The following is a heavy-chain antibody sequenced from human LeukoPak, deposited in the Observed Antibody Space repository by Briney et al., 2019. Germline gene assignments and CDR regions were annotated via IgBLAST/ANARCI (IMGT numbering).Heavy chain of an antibody. J-gene: IGHJ4*02. CDR3: ARAITIFGVVNQFDS. V-gene: IGHV4-59*01. D-gene: IGHD3-3*01. CDR2: IYYSGST. CDR1: GGSFIGYY. Sequence: SETLSLTCAVYGGSFIGYYWTWIRQPPGKGLEWIGYIYYSGSTNYNPSLKSRVTISVDTSKNQLSLRLSSVTAADTAVYYCARAITIFGVVNQFDSWGQGTLVTVSS.